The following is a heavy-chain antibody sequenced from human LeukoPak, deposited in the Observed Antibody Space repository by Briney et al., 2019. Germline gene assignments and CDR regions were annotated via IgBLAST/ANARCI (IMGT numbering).Heavy chain of an antibody. Sequence: PGGSLRLSCTASGGTLSSYAMSWGRQAPGKGRGWVSGIIRSGSGGNTYYADSVTGRFTITRDSSKTTLFLHMHTLRAEDTAIYYCAKDRTVGPSYWYFDLWGRGTLVTVSS. V-gene: IGHV3-23*01. J-gene: IGHJ2*01. CDR1: GGTLSSYA. CDR2: IIRSGSGGNT. D-gene: IGHD4-23*01. CDR3: AKDRTVGPSYWYFDL.